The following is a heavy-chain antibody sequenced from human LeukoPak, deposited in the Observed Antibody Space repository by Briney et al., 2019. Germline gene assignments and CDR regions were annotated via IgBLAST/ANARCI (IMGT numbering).Heavy chain of an antibody. CDR1: GFTFSTYW. CDR3: ARDRFFGMDV. CDR2: INSDGGST. J-gene: IGHJ6*02. V-gene: IGHV3-74*01. Sequence: GRSLRLSCAASGFTFSTYWMHWVRQAPGKGLVWVSRINSDGGSTTYADSVKGRFTISRDNAKNMLYLQMNSLRAEDTAVYYCARDRFFGMDVWGQGTTVTVSS.